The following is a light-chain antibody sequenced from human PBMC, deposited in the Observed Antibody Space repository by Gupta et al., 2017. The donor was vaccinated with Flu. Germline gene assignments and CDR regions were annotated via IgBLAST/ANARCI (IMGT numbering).Light chain of an antibody. J-gene: IGKJ2*01. CDR1: QSVGYF. Sequence: ETVLTQSPATLSLSPGERATLSCRASQSVGYFLAWYQQKPGQPPSLLIYDSFNRATGIPARFGGSGSWTDFTLTISSLEPEDFAVYYCQQRYNWPYTFGQGTKLETK. CDR3: QQRYNWPYT. CDR2: DSF. V-gene: IGKV3-11*01.